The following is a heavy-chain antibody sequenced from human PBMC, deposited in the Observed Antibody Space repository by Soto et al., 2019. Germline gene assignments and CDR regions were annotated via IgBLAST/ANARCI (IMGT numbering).Heavy chain of an antibody. V-gene: IGHV1-8*01. J-gene: IGHJ4*01. Sequence: GASVKVSCKASGYTFTNYDINWVRQTTGQGLEWIGWMSPNSGDTGYAQKFQGRVTMTRNTAISTAYMELSSLTFEDTAIYSCARAPRNWGFDFWG. CDR2: MSPNSGDT. D-gene: IGHD7-27*01. CDR3: ARAPRNWGFDF. CDR1: GYTFTNYD.